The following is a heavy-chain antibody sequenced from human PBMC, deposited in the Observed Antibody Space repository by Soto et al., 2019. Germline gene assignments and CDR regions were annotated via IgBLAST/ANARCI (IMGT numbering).Heavy chain of an antibody. Sequence: EVQLLESGGGLVQPGGSLRLSCAASGFTFINYAMSWVRQAPGKGLEWVAAISGRGGSTLYADSVKGRFTISRDNSKNTLSLQMNSLRVEDSAVYYCAKDIYYSMLREDQFDYWGQGTLVTVSS. D-gene: IGHD3-10*01. CDR3: AKDIYYSMLREDQFDY. V-gene: IGHV3-23*01. J-gene: IGHJ4*02. CDR2: ISGRGGST. CDR1: GFTFINYA.